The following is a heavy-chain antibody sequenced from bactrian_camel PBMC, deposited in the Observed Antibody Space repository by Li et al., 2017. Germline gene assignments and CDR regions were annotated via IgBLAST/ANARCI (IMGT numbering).Heavy chain of an antibody. CDR1: RDFDDANA. D-gene: IGHD3*01. CDR2: ISPDGKE. J-gene: IGHJ4*01. V-gene: IGHV3S53*01. Sequence: VQLVESGGGSVQIGGSLTLACAASRDFDDANAEWGWFRQAPGAQCEMVASISPDGKEYYSDSVKGRFAISQDLPKNALYLQMNNVQIEDTAVYYCAAATYVPHGSGTRCAWNSYGQGTQVTVS.